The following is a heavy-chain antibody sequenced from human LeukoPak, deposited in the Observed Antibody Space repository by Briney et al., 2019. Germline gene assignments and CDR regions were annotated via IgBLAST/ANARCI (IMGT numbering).Heavy chain of an antibody. D-gene: IGHD3-3*01. J-gene: IGHJ4*02. CDR3: ALLSITIFGVVPGYFDY. CDR2: IYPGDSDT. V-gene: IGHV5-51*01. Sequence: GESLKISCKGSGYSFTSYWIGWVRQMPGKGLEWMGIIYPGDSDTRYSPSFQGQVTISADKSISTAYLQWSSPKASDTAMYYCALLSITIFGVVPGYFDYWGQGTLVTVSS. CDR1: GYSFTSYW.